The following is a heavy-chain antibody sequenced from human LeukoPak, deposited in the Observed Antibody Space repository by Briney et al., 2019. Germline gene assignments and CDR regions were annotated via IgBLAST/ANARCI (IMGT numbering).Heavy chain of an antibody. D-gene: IGHD2-15*01. Sequence: GASVKVSCKASGYTFTGYYMHWVRQAPGQGLEWMGWINPNSGGTNYAQKFQGRVTMTRDTSISTAYMELSRRRSDDTAVYYCVSDTRGAWWGYYFDYWGQGTLVPVSS. CDR1: GYTFTGYY. CDR2: INPNSGGT. J-gene: IGHJ4*02. CDR3: VSDTRGAWWGYYFDY. V-gene: IGHV1-2*02.